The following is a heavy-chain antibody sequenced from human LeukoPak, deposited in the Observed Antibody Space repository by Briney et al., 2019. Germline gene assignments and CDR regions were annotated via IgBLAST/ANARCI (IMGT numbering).Heavy chain of an antibody. Sequence: GASVKVSCKASVYTFTGYYMHWVRQAPGQGLEWMGWINPNSGGTNYAQKFQGRVTMTRDTSISTAYMELSRLRSDDTAVYYCARGPTYYYDSSGYSDAFDIWGQGTMVTVSS. CDR2: INPNSGGT. J-gene: IGHJ3*02. V-gene: IGHV1-2*02. CDR1: VYTFTGYY. D-gene: IGHD3-22*01. CDR3: ARGPTYYYDSSGYSDAFDI.